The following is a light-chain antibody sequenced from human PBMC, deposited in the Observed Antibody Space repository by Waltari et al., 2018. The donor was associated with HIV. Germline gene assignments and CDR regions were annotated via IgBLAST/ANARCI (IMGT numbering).Light chain of an antibody. CDR2: AAS. CDR1: QRISSY. CDR3: QQSHSTPWP. V-gene: IGKV1-39*01. J-gene: IGKJ1*01. Sequence: QMTPSPSSPSPSVRVSVLIPCRASQRISSYLNWYQQKPGKAPKLLIDAASSLPSGVPSRVSGSGAETDFTLTISRLQAGDFATYYCQQSHSTPWPSGQGTKVEIK.